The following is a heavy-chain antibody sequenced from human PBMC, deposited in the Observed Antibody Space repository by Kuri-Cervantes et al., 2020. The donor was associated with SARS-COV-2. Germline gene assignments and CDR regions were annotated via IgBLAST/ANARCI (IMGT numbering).Heavy chain of an antibody. V-gene: IGHV1-69*13. CDR3: AKMGRGYSYGYVHFHRDAFDI. Sequence: SVKVSCKASGYTFTGYYMHWVRQAPGQGLGWMGGIIPIFGTANYAQKFQGRVTITADESTSTAYMELSSLRSEDTAVYYCAKMGRGYSYGYVHFHRDAFDIWGQGTMVTVSS. CDR2: IIPIFGTA. J-gene: IGHJ3*02. D-gene: IGHD5-18*01. CDR1: GYTFTGYY.